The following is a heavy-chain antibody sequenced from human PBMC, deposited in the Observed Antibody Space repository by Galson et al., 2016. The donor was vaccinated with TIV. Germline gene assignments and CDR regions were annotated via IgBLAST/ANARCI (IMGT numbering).Heavy chain of an antibody. J-gene: IGHJ5*02. Sequence: ETLSLTCTVSNYAISNNYYWGWIRQPPGKGLEWIGSVYKTGSTYYNPSLASRVAISLDKSKNQFSLRLYSVTAADTAVCYCARDEGGVYSGSNYLGWFDPWGQGTLVAVSS. CDR1: NYAISNNYY. CDR2: VYKTGST. V-gene: IGHV4-38-2*02. D-gene: IGHD1-26*01. CDR3: ARDEGGVYSGSNYLGWFDP.